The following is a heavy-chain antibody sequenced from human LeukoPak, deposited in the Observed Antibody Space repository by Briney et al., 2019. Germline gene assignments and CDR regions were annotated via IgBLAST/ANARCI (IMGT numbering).Heavy chain of an antibody. V-gene: IGHV3-23*01. CDR3: AKDQAEDFWSGPDY. J-gene: IGHJ4*02. D-gene: IGHD3-3*01. CDR1: GFTFSSYA. Sequence: GGSLRLSCAASGFTFSSYAMSWVRQAPGKGLEWVSAIRGSGGSTYYADSVKGRFTISRDNSKNTLYLQMNSLRAEDTAVYYCAKDQAEDFWSGPDYWGQGTLVTVSS. CDR2: IRGSGGST.